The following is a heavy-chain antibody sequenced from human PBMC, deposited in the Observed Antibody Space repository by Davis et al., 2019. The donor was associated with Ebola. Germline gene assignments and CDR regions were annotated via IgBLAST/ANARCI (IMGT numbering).Heavy chain of an antibody. J-gene: IGHJ6*02. Sequence: SVKVSCKASGGTFSSYAISWVRQAPGQGLEWMGRIIPILGIANYAQKFQGRVTITADKSTSTAYMELRSLRSDDTAVYYCARDPGYSSSWYDPYYYYYGMDVWGQGTTVTVSS. D-gene: IGHD6-13*01. CDR1: GGTFSSYA. CDR2: IIPILGIA. CDR3: ARDPGYSSSWYDPYYYYYGMDV. V-gene: IGHV1-69*04.